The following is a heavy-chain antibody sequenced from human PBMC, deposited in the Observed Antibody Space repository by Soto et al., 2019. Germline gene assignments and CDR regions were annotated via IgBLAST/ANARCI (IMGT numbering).Heavy chain of an antibody. D-gene: IGHD1-26*01. CDR1: GFTFSSYA. J-gene: IGHJ4*02. Sequence: GGSLRLSCAASGFTFSSYAMSWVRQAPGKGLEWVSAISGSGGSTYYADSVKGRFTISRDNSKDTLYLKMNSLRAEDTAVYYCAKASDPLVGAKGLYFDYWGQGTLVTVSS. CDR2: ISGSGGST. V-gene: IGHV3-23*01. CDR3: AKASDPLVGAKGLYFDY.